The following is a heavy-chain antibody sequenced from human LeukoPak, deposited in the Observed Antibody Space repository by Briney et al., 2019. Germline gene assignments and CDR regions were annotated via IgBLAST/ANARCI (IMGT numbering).Heavy chain of an antibody. CDR3: ARGGPYYDFWSRPYYYYGMDV. V-gene: IGHV4-59*01. CDR2: IYYSGST. Sequence: SETLSLTCTVSGGSISSYYWSWIRQPPGRGLGWIGYIYYSGSTNYNPSLKSRVTISVDTSKNQFSLKLSSVTAADTAVYYCARGGPYYDFWSRPYYYYGMDVWGQGTTVTVSS. J-gene: IGHJ6*02. D-gene: IGHD3-3*01. CDR1: GGSISSYY.